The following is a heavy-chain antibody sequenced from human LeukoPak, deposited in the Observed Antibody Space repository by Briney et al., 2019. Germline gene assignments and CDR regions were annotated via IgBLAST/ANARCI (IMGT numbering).Heavy chain of an antibody. Sequence: GGSLRLSCAASGFTFSSYSMNWVRQAPGKGLEWVALIYSGGTTNYADSVKGRFTISRDNSKNTLYLQMTNVRVEDTAVYYCARDPPGIAASVSGGWGQGTLVTVSS. D-gene: IGHD6-13*01. CDR2: IYSGGTT. J-gene: IGHJ4*02. CDR1: GFTFSSYS. CDR3: ARDPPGIAASVSGG. V-gene: IGHV3-53*01.